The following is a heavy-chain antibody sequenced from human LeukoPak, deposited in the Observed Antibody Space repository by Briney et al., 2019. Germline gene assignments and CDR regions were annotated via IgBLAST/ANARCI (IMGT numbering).Heavy chain of an antibody. CDR1: GFTFSSYG. Sequence: PGGSLRLSCTGSGFTFSSYGMVWVRQAPGKGLEWVSAMRGDGGDIRYADSVKGRFTISRDNPNNSLYLQMNSLRAEDTAIYYCAREPGSHYFDYWGQGTLVTISS. V-gene: IGHV3-23*01. J-gene: IGHJ4*02. CDR3: AREPGSHYFDY. CDR2: MRGDGGDI.